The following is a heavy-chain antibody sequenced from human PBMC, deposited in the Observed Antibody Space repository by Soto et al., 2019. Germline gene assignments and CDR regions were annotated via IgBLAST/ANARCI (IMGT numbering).Heavy chain of an antibody. CDR2: INSDGSST. Sequence: WGCLTVSCVAPGLSLSSYWMHWVSQAEGKRLVWVSLINSDGSSTSYADSLKGRFTISRDKAKNTLYLQMNSLRADDTAVYYCARRGDGYKDFDYWAQGTLVTFSA. CDR3: ARRGDGYKDFDY. CDR1: GLSLSSYW. V-gene: IGHV3-74*01. D-gene: IGHD5-18*01. J-gene: IGHJ4*02.